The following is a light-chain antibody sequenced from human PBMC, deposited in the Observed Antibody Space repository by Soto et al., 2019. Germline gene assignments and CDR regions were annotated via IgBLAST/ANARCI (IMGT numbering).Light chain of an antibody. CDR1: GSDIGSYNF. V-gene: IGLV2-14*01. J-gene: IGLJ1*01. CDR3: YSYTSSSTYV. Sequence: ALTQPASVSGSPGQSITISCTGTGSDIGSYNFVSWYQHHPGKAPKLMIYEVSNQPSGVSDRFSGSKSDNTASLSISGLQAEDEGDYYCYSYTSSSTYVFGTGTKVTV. CDR2: EVS.